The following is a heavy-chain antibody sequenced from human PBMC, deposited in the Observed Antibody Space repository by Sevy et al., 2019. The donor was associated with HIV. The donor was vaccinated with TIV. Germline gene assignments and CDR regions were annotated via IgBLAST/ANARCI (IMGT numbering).Heavy chain of an antibody. CDR1: GGSISSYY. CDR2: IYTSGST. J-gene: IGHJ6*02. Sequence: SETLSLTCTVSGGSISSYYWSWIRQPAGKGLEWIGRIYTSGSTNYNPSLKSRVTMSVDTSKNQFSLKLSSVTAADTAVYYCAREPLPDFWSGYYRSDYYGMDVWGQGTTVTVSS. V-gene: IGHV4-4*07. CDR3: AREPLPDFWSGYYRSDYYGMDV. D-gene: IGHD3-3*01.